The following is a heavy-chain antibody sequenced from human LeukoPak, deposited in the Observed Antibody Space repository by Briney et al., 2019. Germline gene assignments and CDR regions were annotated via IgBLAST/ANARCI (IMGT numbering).Heavy chain of an antibody. CDR1: GFSFTYST. J-gene: IGHJ5*02. Sequence: GGSLRLSCAASGFSFTYSTMNWVRLAPGKGLEWVSSITSSSGNIYYSDSVRGRFTVSRDNAKNSLYLQTNSLIAEDSAVYYCVRIPNNAGFPNWFDPWGQGTLVSVSS. V-gene: IGHV3-21*01. CDR2: ITSSSGNI. CDR3: VRIPNNAGFPNWFDP. D-gene: IGHD3-9*01.